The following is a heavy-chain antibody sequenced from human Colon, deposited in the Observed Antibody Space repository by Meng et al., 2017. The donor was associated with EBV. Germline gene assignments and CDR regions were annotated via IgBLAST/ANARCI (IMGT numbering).Heavy chain of an antibody. CDR2: IYYSGST. CDR3: ARVSSGWDYFDY. D-gene: IGHD6-19*01. V-gene: IGHV4-31*03. Sequence: QGQLRGAGPGLWKHSQTLSLTCTVSGGSVSSGGYYWTWIRQHPGKGLEWFGHIYYSGSTFYNPSLKRRVIISIDTSKNQFSLNLRSVTAADTAVYYCARVSSGWDYFDYWGQGTLVTVSS. J-gene: IGHJ4*02. CDR1: GGSVSSGGYY.